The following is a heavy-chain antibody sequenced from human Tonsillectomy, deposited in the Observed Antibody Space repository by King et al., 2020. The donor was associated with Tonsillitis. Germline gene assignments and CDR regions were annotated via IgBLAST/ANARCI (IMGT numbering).Heavy chain of an antibody. CDR2: ISAYNGNT. V-gene: IGHV1-18*01. CDR3: ARDHGIAVAGTVDY. D-gene: IGHD6-19*01. J-gene: IGHJ4*02. Sequence: QLVQSGAEVKKPGASVKVSCKASGYTLTSYGITWVRQAPGQGLEWMGWISAYNGNTNYAQKLQGRVTMTTDTSTSTAYMELRSLRSDDTAVYYCARDHGIAVAGTVDYWGQGTLVTVSS. CDR1: GYTLTSYG.